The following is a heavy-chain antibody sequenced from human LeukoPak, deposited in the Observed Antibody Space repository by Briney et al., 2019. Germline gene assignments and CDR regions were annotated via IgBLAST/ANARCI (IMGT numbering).Heavy chain of an antibody. CDR1: GFTFSSYG. CDR3: AKTAVSAYDY. V-gene: IGHV3-23*01. J-gene: IGHJ4*02. CDR2: ITISGGNT. D-gene: IGHD6-19*01. Sequence: PGGTLRLSCAASGFTFSSYGMSWVRQAPGKGLEWVSAITISGGNTYYADSVKGRFTISRDNSKNTLYLQLNSLRAEDTAVYYCAKTAVSAYDYWGQGTLVTVSS.